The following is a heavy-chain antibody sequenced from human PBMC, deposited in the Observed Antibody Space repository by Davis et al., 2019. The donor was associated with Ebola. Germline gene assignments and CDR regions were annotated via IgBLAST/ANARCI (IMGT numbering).Heavy chain of an antibody. CDR3: VRDRHYYGMDV. CDR1: GCTFTTYP. CDR2: INTNTGNP. Sequence: AASVKVSCKASGCTFTTYPMNWVRQAPGQGLEWMGWINTNTGNPTYAQGFTGRFVFSLDTSVSTAYLQISSLKAEDTAVYYCVRDRHYYGMDVWGQGTTVTVSS. V-gene: IGHV7-4-1*02. J-gene: IGHJ6*02.